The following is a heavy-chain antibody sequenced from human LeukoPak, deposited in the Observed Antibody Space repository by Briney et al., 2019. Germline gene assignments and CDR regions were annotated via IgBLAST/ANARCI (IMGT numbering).Heavy chain of an antibody. CDR2: IYYSGST. D-gene: IGHD6-19*01. J-gene: IGHJ5*02. V-gene: IGHV4-59*08. CDR3: ARHRSGWYRQQSWFDP. CDR1: GGSISSYY. Sequence: PSETLSLTRTVSGGSISSYYWSWIRQPPGKGLEWIGYIYYSGSTNYNPSLKSRVTISVDTSKNQFSLKLSSVTAADTAVYYCARHRSGWYRQQSWFDPWGQGTLVTVSS.